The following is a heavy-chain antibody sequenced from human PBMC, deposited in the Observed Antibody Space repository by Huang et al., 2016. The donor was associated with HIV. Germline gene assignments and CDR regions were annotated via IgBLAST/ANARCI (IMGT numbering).Heavy chain of an antibody. D-gene: IGHD3-3*01. CDR3: ARAPATHSVFFY. J-gene: IGHJ4*02. V-gene: IGHV4-30-4*08. Sequence: QVQLQESGPGLVKPSQPLSLTCTVSGDSIRGGGYYWTWIRQSPAKGLEWIGYIYDSGSGDYNPSLKSRVSISIDAFKNRVSLKLKSVTVADTAVYYCARAPATHSVFFYWGQGTLVTVSA. CDR1: GDSIRGGGYY. CDR2: IYDSGSG.